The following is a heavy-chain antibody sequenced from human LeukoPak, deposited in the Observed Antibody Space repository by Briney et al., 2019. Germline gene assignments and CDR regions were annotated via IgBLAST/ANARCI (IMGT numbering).Heavy chain of an antibody. CDR2: INPNSGGT. CDR3: ARTTGGVVVPAAIGYYYYYMDV. V-gene: IGHV1-2*02. Sequence: ASVKVSCKXSGYTFTGYYMHWVRQAPGQGLEWMGWINPNSGGTNYAQKFQGRVTMTRDTSISTAYMELSRLRSDDTAVYYCARTTGGVVVPAAIGYYYYYMDVWGKGTTVTVSS. D-gene: IGHD2-2*01. J-gene: IGHJ6*03. CDR1: GYTFTGYY.